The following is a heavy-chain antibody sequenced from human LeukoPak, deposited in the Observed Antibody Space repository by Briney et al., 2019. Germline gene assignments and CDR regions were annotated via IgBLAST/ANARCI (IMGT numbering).Heavy chain of an antibody. D-gene: IGHD6-19*01. CDR1: GYTFTRYH. Sequence: ASVKVSCMASGYTFTRYHMHWVRQAPGHGLEWMGWINPNSGGTNYAQKFQGRVTMTRDTSISTAYMELSRLRSDDTAVYYCASQWLSTDDAFDIWGQGTMVTVSS. CDR2: INPNSGGT. CDR3: ASQWLSTDDAFDI. V-gene: IGHV1-2*02. J-gene: IGHJ3*02.